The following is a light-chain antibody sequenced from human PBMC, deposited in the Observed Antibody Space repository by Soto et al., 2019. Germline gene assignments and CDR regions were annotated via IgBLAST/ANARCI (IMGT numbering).Light chain of an antibody. V-gene: IGLV3-21*02. J-gene: IGLJ1*01. CDR3: QVLEGGTDQNYV. CDR2: DDS. Sequence: SYELTQPPSVSVAPGQTATIPCGGHNIGGKSVHWYQQRPGQAPVVVVYDDSDRPSGIPARFSGSNSGNTATLTITSVEAGDEADYFCQVLEGGTDQNYVFGPGTKVTVL. CDR1: NIGGKS.